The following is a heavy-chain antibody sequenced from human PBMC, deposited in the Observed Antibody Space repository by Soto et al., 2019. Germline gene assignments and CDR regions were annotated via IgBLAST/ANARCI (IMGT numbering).Heavy chain of an antibody. V-gene: IGHV3-30*18. J-gene: IGHJ6*01. CDR1: GFTFSSYG. Sequence: QVQLVESGGGVVQPGRSLRLSCAASGFTFSSYGMHWVRQAPGKGLEWVAVISHDGSNKYYADSVKGRFTISRDNSKNTLYLQMNSLRAEDTAVYYCAKAKYSSSWDSYGMDVW. CDR2: ISHDGSNK. D-gene: IGHD6-13*01. CDR3: AKAKYSSSWDSYGMDV.